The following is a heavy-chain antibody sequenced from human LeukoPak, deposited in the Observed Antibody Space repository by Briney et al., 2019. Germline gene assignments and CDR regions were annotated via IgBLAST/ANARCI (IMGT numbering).Heavy chain of an antibody. V-gene: IGHV3-30*02. J-gene: IGHJ6*02. Sequence: GGSLRLSCAASGFTFSSYGMHWVRQAPGKGLEWVAFIRYDGSNKYYADSVKGRFTISRDNSKNTLYLQMNSLRAEDTAVYYCAKDEYYGSGSYYSNQTPGPYYYYGMDVWGQGTTVTVSS. D-gene: IGHD3-10*01. CDR1: GFTFSSYG. CDR3: AKDEYYGSGSYYSNQTPGPYYYYGMDV. CDR2: IRYDGSNK.